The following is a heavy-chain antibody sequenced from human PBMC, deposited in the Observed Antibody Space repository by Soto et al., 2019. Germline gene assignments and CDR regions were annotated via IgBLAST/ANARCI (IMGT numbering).Heavy chain of an antibody. CDR3: ARGWPSVYYYYYGMDV. V-gene: IGHV4-34*01. CDR1: GGSFSGYY. CDR2: INHSGST. J-gene: IGHJ6*02. Sequence: SETLSLTCAVYGGSFSGYYWSWIRQPPGKGLEWIGEINHSGSTNYNPSLKSRVTISVDTSKNQFSLKLSSVTAADTAVYYCARGWPSVYYYYYGMDVWGQGTTVTVSS.